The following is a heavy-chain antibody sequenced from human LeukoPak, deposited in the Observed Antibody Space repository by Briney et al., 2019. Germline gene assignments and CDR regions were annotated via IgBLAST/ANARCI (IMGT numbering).Heavy chain of an antibody. V-gene: IGHV4-39*01. Sequence: SETLSLTCTVSGASISGCGYYSGWIRQPPRKGLEWSGNIYDSGRTYYNTPLQSRVTISMDTSKNQFSPRLSSLHASDTAMYYCAKSGGYGVIHYWGQGTLVTVSS. CDR1: GASISGCGYY. D-gene: IGHD1-26*01. J-gene: IGHJ4*02. CDR2: IYDSGRT. CDR3: AKSGGYGVIHY.